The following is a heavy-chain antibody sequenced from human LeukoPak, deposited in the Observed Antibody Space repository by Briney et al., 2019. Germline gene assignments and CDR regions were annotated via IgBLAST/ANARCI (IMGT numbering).Heavy chain of an antibody. CDR1: GGTFSSYA. J-gene: IGHJ1*01. CDR2: IIPILGIA. Sequence: ASVKVSCKASGGTFSSYAISWVRQAPGQGLEWMGRIIPILGIANYAQKFQGRVTITADKSTSTAYMELSSLRSEDTAVYYCARYPGSYYVSSDIQRAPFQHWGRGTLVTVSS. V-gene: IGHV1-69*04. CDR3: ARYPGSYYVSSDIQRAPFQH. D-gene: IGHD3-22*01.